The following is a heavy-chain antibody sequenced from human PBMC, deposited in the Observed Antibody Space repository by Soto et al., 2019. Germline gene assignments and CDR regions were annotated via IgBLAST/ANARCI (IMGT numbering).Heavy chain of an antibody. D-gene: IGHD3-22*01. CDR2: IKQDGSEK. Sequence: GGSLRLSCAASGFTFSSYWMSWVRQAPGKGLEWVANIKQDGSEKYYVESVKGRFTISRDNAKNSLYLQMNSLRAEDTAVYYCARQNSSGYLDAFDIWGQGTMVTVSS. J-gene: IGHJ3*02. CDR3: ARQNSSGYLDAFDI. V-gene: IGHV3-7*03. CDR1: GFTFSSYW.